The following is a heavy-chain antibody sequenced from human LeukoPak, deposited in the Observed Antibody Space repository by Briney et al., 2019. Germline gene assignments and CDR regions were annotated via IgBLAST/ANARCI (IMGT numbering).Heavy chain of an antibody. V-gene: IGHV3-23*01. CDR2: ISGSGGNT. Sequence: GGSLRLSCAASGFTFSDYYMSWIRQAPGKGLEWVSAISGSGGNTYYADSVKGRFTISRDNSKNTLCLQMNSLRADDTAVFYCAKVGSYDSRGYYKYYFDYWGQGALVTVSS. CDR1: GFTFSDYY. CDR3: AKVGSYDSRGYYKYYFDY. J-gene: IGHJ4*02. D-gene: IGHD3-22*01.